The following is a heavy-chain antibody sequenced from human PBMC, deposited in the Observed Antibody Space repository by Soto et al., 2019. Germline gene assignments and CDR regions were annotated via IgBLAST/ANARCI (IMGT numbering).Heavy chain of an antibody. CDR1: GYTFTSYY. CDR2: INPSGGST. CDR3: AREIYGDCPSVVVY. D-gene: IGHD4-17*01. V-gene: IGHV1-46*01. J-gene: IGHJ4*02. Sequence: ASVKVSCKASGYTFTSYYMHWVRQAPGQGIERMGKINPSGGSTSYAQKFQGRVTMTRDTSTSIVYMELSSLRSEDTAVYYCAREIYGDCPSVVVYWGQGTLVTVSS.